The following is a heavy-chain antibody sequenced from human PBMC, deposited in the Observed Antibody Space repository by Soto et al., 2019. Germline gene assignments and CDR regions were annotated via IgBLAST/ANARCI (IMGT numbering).Heavy chain of an antibody. D-gene: IGHD2-2*01. Sequence: QVQLVQSGAEVKKPGSSVKVSCKASGGTFSSYAISWVRQAPGQGLEWMGGIIPIFGTANYAQKFQGRVTITADESTSTAYMELSSLRSEDTAMYYCARVSGDIVVVPAAPGYYGMDVWGQGTTVTVSS. J-gene: IGHJ6*02. CDR1: GGTFSSYA. CDR3: ARVSGDIVVVPAAPGYYGMDV. V-gene: IGHV1-69*01. CDR2: IIPIFGTA.